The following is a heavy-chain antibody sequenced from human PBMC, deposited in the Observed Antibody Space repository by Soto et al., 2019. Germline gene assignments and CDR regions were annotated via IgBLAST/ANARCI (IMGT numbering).Heavy chain of an antibody. CDR2: IYPGDSDT. J-gene: IGHJ6*02. D-gene: IGHD3-3*01. CDR1: GYSFTSYW. V-gene: IGHV5-51*01. Sequence: PGESLKTCWKGSGYSFTSYWIGWVRQMPGKGLGWMGIIYPGDSDTRYSPSFQGQVTITADKSISTAYLQWSSLKASDTAMYYCARRAPDFWSGYIPPDHYYYGMDVWGQGTTVTVSS. CDR3: ARRAPDFWSGYIPPDHYYYGMDV.